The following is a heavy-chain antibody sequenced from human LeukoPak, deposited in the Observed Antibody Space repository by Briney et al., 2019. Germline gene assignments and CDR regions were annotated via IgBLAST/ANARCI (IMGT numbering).Heavy chain of an antibody. J-gene: IGHJ4*02. CDR3: ARAPSAGSYSFYYFDY. V-gene: IGHV4-4*07. Sequence: SETLSLTCTVSGGSISSYYWSWIRQPAGTGLEWIGRIYTSGSTNYNPSLKSRVTMSVDTSKNQFSLKLSSVTAADTAVYYCARAPSAGSYSFYYFDYWGQGTLVTVSS. CDR2: IYTSGST. D-gene: IGHD3-10*01. CDR1: GGSISSYY.